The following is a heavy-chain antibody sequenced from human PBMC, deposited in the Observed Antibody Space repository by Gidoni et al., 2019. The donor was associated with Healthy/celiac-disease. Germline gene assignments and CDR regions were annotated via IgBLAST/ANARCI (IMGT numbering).Heavy chain of an antibody. CDR2: INAGNGNT. D-gene: IGHD6-19*01. V-gene: IGHV1-3*01. Sequence: QVQLVQSGDEVTKPGASVKVSCKASGYTFTSYAMHWVRQPPGQRLEWMGWINAGNGNTKYSQKFQGRVTITRDTSASTAYMELSSLRSEDTAVYYCARGLRLVDYWGQGTLVTVSS. J-gene: IGHJ4*02. CDR3: ARGLRLVDY. CDR1: GYTFTSYA.